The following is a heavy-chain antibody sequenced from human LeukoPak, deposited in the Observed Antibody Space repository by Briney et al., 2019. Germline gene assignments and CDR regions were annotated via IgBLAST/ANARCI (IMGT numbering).Heavy chain of an antibody. CDR3: ARQRYYYDSSAAFDY. Sequence: GESLKISCKGSGYRFISYWIGWVRQMPGKGLEWMGIIYPGDSDTRYSPSFQGQVTISADKSISTAYLQWSSLKASDTAVYYCARQRYYYDSSAAFDYWGQGTLVTVSS. D-gene: IGHD3-22*01. CDR1: GYRFISYW. V-gene: IGHV5-51*01. CDR2: IYPGDSDT. J-gene: IGHJ4*02.